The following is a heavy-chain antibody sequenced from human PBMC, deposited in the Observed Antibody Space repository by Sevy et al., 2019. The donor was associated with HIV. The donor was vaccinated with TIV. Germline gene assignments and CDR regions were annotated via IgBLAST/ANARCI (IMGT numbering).Heavy chain of an antibody. J-gene: IGHJ4*02. CDR3: ATFAYGDYVGYFDF. V-gene: IGHV5-51*01. Sequence: GESLKISCKGSGYSFANYWIGWVRQMPGKGLEWMGIIHPGDSDTRYSLSFQGQVTMAADKSISTAYLQWNSLKASDTAMDYCATFAYGDYVGYFDFWGQGSLVTVSS. CDR2: IHPGDSDT. D-gene: IGHD4-17*01. CDR1: GYSFANYW.